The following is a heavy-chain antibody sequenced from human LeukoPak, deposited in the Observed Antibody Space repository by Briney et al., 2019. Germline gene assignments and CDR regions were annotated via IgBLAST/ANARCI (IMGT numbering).Heavy chain of an antibody. CDR3: AKDPYFDWPYYFDY. CDR2: IYYSGST. V-gene: IGHV4-59*01. D-gene: IGHD3-9*01. Sequence: SETLSLTCTVSGGSISSYYWSWIRQPPGKGLEWIGYIYYSGSTNYNPSLKSRVTISVDTSKNQFSLKLSSVTAADTAVYYCAKDPYFDWPYYFDYWGQGTLVTVSS. J-gene: IGHJ4*02. CDR1: GGSISSYY.